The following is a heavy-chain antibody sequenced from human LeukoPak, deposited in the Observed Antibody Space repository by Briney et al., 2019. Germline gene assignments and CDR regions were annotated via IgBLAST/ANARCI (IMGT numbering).Heavy chain of an antibody. V-gene: IGHV1-8*01. J-gene: IGHJ6*03. Sequence: ASVKVSCKASGYTFTSYDINWVRQATGQGLEWMGWMNPNSGNTGYAQKFQGRVTMTRNTSISTAYMELSSLRPEDTAVYYCARAPIAAAGSYYYYMDVWGKGTTVTVSS. CDR2: MNPNSGNT. CDR3: ARAPIAAAGSYYYYMDV. CDR1: GYTFTSYD. D-gene: IGHD6-13*01.